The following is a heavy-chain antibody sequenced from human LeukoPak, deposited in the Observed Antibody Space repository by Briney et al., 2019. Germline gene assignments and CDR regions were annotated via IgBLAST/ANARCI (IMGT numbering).Heavy chain of an antibody. CDR3: ATSIVVVPAATGGTDAFDI. CDR2: ISYDGSNK. J-gene: IGHJ3*02. CDR1: GFTFSSYG. Sequence: PGRSLRLSCAASGFTFSSYGMHWVRQAPGKGLEWVAVISYDGSNKYYADSVKGRFTISRDNSNNTLYLQMNSLRAEDTAVYYCATSIVVVPAATGGTDAFDIWGQGTMVTVSS. V-gene: IGHV3-30*03. D-gene: IGHD2-2*01.